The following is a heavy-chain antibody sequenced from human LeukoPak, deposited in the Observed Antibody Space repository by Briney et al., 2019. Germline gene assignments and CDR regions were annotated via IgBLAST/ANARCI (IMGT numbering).Heavy chain of an antibody. CDR3: ARSAAGYAFDI. CDR2: IYYSGST. CDR1: GGSISSYY. V-gene: IGHV4-59*08. Sequence: SETLSLTCTVSGGSISSYYWSWIRQPPGKELEWIGYIYYSGSTNYNPSLKSRVTISVDTSKNQFSLKLSSVTAADTAVYYCARSAAGYAFDIWGQGTMVTVSS. J-gene: IGHJ3*02. D-gene: IGHD6-13*01.